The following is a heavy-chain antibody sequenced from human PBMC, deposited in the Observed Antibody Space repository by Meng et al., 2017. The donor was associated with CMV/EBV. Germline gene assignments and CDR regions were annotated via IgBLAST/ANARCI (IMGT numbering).Heavy chain of an antibody. CDR3: ARDFAAASSVVTRKVVWSYYYYYYGMDV. V-gene: IGHV3-21*01. CDR1: GFTFSSYS. J-gene: IGHJ6*02. D-gene: IGHD3-22*01. Sequence: GESLKISCAASGFTFSSYSMNWVRQAPGKGLEWVSSISSSSSYIYCADSVKGRFTISRDNAKNSLYLQMNSLRAEDTAVYYCARDFAAASSVVTRKVVWSYYYYYYGMDVWGQGTTVTVSS. CDR2: ISSSSSYI.